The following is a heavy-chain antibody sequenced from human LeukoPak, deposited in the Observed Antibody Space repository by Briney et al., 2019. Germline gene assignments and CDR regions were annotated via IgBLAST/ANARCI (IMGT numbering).Heavy chain of an antibody. CDR1: GAFSSRFY. CDR3: ARIDPLGYFDQ. J-gene: IGHJ4*02. V-gene: IGHV4-59*13. CDR2: IFFSGHS. Sequence: SETLSLTCTVSGAFSSRFYWSWVRQSPGKGLEWIGNIFFSGHSNYNLSLTGRVTISPDTSKSQFSLEMTSVTAADTALYYCARIDPLGYFDQWGQGTLVTVSS.